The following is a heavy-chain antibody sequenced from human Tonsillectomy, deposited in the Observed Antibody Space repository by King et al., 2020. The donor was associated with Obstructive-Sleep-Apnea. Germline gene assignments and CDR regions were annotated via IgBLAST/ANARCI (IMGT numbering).Heavy chain of an antibody. D-gene: IGHD5/OR15-5a*01. Sequence: VQLVESGGGLVQPGGSLRLSCAASGFTFRSYWMSWVRQAPGKGLEWVANINQDGSEKYYVDSVKGRFTISRDNAKNSMNLQMNSLRAEETAVYYCARAGVYDYWYFDLWGRGTLVTVSS. CDR2: INQDGSEK. J-gene: IGHJ2*01. CDR3: ARAGVYDYWYFDL. V-gene: IGHV3-7*01. CDR1: GFTFRSYW.